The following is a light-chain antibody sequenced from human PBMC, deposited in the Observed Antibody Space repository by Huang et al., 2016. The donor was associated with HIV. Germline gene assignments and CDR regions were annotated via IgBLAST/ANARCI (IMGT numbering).Light chain of an antibody. Sequence: EIVMTQSPATLSVSPGERVTLSCRASQSITNSVAWYQQKPGQAPRLLIFGAFTRAADVPARFSGSGSGTDFTLTISSLQSEDSAVYYCQQYYDWPPLTVGGGTTVEI. J-gene: IGKJ4*01. CDR2: GAF. CDR1: QSITNS. CDR3: QQYYDWPPLT. V-gene: IGKV3-15*01.